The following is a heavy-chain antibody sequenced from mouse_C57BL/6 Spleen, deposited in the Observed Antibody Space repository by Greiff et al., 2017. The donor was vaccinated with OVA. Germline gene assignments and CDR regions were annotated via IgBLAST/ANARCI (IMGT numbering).Heavy chain of an antibody. CDR1: GFTFSDYY. D-gene: IGHD2-3*01. Sequence: EVQVVESEGGLVQPGSSMKLSCTASGFTFSDYYMAWVRQVPEKGLEWVANINYDGSSTYYLDSLKSRFIISRDNAKNILYLQMSSLKSEDTATYYCARGEGYYGYFDVWGTGTTVTVSS. V-gene: IGHV5-16*01. CDR3: ARGEGYYGYFDV. CDR2: INYDGSST. J-gene: IGHJ1*03.